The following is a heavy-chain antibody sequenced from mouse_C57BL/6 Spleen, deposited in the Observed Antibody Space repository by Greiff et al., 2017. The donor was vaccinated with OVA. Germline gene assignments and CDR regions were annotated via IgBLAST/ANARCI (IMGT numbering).Heavy chain of an antibody. J-gene: IGHJ4*01. V-gene: IGHV1-66*01. Sequence: QVQLQQSGPELVKPGASVKISCKASGYSFTSYYIHWVKQRPGQGLEWIGWIYPGSGNTKYNEKFKGKATLTADTSSSTAYMQLSSLTSEDSAVYYCARDYYGSSYDAMDYWGKGTSVTVSS. CDR3: ARDYYGSSYDAMDY. CDR2: IYPGSGNT. D-gene: IGHD1-1*01. CDR1: GYSFTSYY.